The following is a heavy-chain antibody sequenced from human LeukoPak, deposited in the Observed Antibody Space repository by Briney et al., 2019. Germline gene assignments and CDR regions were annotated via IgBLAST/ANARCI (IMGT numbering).Heavy chain of an antibody. V-gene: IGHV3-53*01. CDR2: IYGGGST. D-gene: IGHD6-19*01. CDR3: ASLSSGWYYFDY. J-gene: IGHJ4*02. CDR1: GFTVSSNY. Sequence: PGGSLRLSCAASGFTVSSNYMSWVRQAPGKGLEWVSVIYGGGSTYYADSVKGRFTISRDNSKNTLYLQMNSLRAEDTAVYYCASLSSGWYYFDYWGQGTLVTVSS.